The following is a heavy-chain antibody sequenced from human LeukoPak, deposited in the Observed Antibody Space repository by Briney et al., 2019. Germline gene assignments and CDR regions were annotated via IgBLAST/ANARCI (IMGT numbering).Heavy chain of an antibody. D-gene: IGHD1-26*01. V-gene: IGHV4-4*07. CDR1: GGSISSYY. CDR3: ARDGSGSYPSLYFDY. J-gene: IGHJ4*02. Sequence: SETLSLACTVSGGSISSYYWSWIRQPAGKGLEWIGRIYTSGSTDYNPSLKSRVTMSVDTSKNQFSLKLSSVTAADTAVYYCARDGSGSYPSLYFDYWAREPWSPSPQ. CDR2: IYTSGST.